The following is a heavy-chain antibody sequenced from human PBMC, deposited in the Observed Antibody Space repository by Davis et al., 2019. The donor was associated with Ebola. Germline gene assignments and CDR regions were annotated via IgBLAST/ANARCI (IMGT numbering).Heavy chain of an antibody. CDR3: ASEGSIAAPYGMDV. CDR2: IYYSGST. Sequence: GSLRLSCTASGGSVSSGSYYWSWIRQPPGKGLEWIGYIYYSGSTNYNPSLKSRVTITVDTSKNQFSLKLSSVTAADTAVYYCASEGSIAAPYGMDVWGQGTTVTVSS. J-gene: IGHJ6*02. CDR1: GGSVSSGSYY. V-gene: IGHV4-61*01. D-gene: IGHD6-6*01.